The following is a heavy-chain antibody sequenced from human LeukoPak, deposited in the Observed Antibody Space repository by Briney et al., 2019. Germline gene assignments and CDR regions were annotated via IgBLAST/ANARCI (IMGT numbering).Heavy chain of an antibody. CDR1: GFTFSSYA. V-gene: IGHV3-23*01. J-gene: IGHJ4*02. CDR3: AKVRVSIAVALKPDFDY. CDR2: ISGSGGST. D-gene: IGHD6-19*01. Sequence: GGSLRLSCAASGFTFSSYAMSWVRQAPGKGLEWVSAISGSGGSTHYADSVKGRFTISRDNSKNTLYLQMNSLRAEDTAVYYCAKVRVSIAVALKPDFDYWGQGTLVTVSS.